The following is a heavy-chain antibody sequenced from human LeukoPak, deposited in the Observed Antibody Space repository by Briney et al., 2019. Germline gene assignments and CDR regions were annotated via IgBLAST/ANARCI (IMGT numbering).Heavy chain of an antibody. D-gene: IGHD3-16*01. CDR1: GGSISSGSYY. J-gene: IGHJ4*02. V-gene: IGHV4-61*02. CDR2: IYTSGST. Sequence: PSETLSLTCTVSGGSISSGSYYWSWIRQPAGKGLEWIGRIYTSGSTNYNPSLKSRVTISVDTSKNQFSLKLSSVTAADTAVYYCARGISGGAVFDYWGQGTLVTVSS. CDR3: ARGISGGAVFDY.